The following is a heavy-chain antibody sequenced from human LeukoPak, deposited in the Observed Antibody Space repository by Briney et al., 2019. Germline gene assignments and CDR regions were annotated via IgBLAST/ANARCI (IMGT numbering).Heavy chain of an antibody. CDR3: ARGAYCSGGSCYSFSVWGSSWFDP. D-gene: IGHD2-15*01. V-gene: IGHV1-69*01. CDR1: GGTFSSYA. CDR2: IIPIFGTA. Sequence: ASVKVSCKASGGTFSSYAISWVRQAPGQGLEWMGGIIPIFGTANYAQKFQGRVTITADESTSTAYMELSSLRSEDTAVYYRARGAYCSGGSCYSFSVWGSSWFDPWGQGTLVTVSS. J-gene: IGHJ5*02.